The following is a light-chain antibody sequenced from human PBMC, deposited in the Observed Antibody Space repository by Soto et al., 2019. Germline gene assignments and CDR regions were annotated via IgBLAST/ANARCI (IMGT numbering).Light chain of an antibody. J-gene: IGKJ1*01. Sequence: DLQMTQSPSSLSASVGDRVTITCRASQTISSYLNWYQQKPGKAPKLLIYAASSLRSGVPPRFSGSGSGTDFTLTISSLQPEDFATYYCQQSYSTPRTFGQGTKVEI. CDR3: QQSYSTPRT. CDR2: AAS. V-gene: IGKV1-39*01. CDR1: QTISSY.